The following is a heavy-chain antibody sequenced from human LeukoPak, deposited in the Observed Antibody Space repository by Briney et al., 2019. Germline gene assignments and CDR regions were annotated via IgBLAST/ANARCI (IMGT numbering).Heavy chain of an antibody. Sequence: PGGSLRLSCAASGFTFSSYAMSWVRQAPGKGLEWVSSISSTSGYIYYADSVKGRFTISRDNAKNSLYLQMNSLRAEDTAVYYCTRGEVDITMIVVVIYYFDYWGQGTLVTVSS. CDR2: ISSTSGYI. CDR1: GFTFSSYA. J-gene: IGHJ4*02. V-gene: IGHV3-21*01. CDR3: TRGEVDITMIVVVIYYFDY. D-gene: IGHD3-22*01.